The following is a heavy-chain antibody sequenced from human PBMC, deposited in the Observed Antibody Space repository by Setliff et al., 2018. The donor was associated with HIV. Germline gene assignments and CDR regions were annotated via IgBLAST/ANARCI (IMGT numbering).Heavy chain of an antibody. CDR1: GFTFSDYA. CDR2: ISGSGGST. D-gene: IGHD3-16*01. Sequence: RLSCAASGFTFSDYAMNWVRQAPGKGLEWVSAISGSGGSTYYADSVQGRFTISRDNSKNTLYLQMNSLRAEDTAVYYCAKAAGSATSPRGSFDYLGRGTLVTVSS. J-gene: IGHJ4*02. V-gene: IGHV3-23*01. CDR3: AKAAGSATSPRGSFDY.